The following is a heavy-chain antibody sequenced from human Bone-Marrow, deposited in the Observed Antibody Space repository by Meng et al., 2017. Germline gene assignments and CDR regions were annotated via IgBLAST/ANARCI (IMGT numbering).Heavy chain of an antibody. CDR2: ISYDGSNK. CDR1: GFTFSSYA. V-gene: IGHV3-30*07. J-gene: IGHJ4*02. CDR3: AKDSGRYSSFDY. Sequence: GESLKISCAASGFTFSSYAMHWVRQAPGKGLEWVAVISYDGSNKYYADSVKGRFTISRDNSKNTLYLQMNSLRAEDTALYYCAKDSGRYSSFDYWGQGILVTVSS. D-gene: IGHD1-26*01.